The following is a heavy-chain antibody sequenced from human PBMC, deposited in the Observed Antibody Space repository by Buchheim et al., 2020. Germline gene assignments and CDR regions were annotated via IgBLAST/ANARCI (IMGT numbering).Heavy chain of an antibody. Sequence: QVQLVQSGAEVKKPGASVKVSCKASGYTFTSYYMHWVRQAPGQGLEWMGIINPSGGSTSYAQKFQGRVTMTRDTSTSTVYMELSSLRSEDTAVYYCARVFDGDYYGSGSYRNWFDPWGQGTL. CDR3: ARVFDGDYYGSGSYRNWFDP. CDR2: INPSGGST. J-gene: IGHJ5*02. D-gene: IGHD3-10*01. CDR1: GYTFTSYY. V-gene: IGHV1-46*01.